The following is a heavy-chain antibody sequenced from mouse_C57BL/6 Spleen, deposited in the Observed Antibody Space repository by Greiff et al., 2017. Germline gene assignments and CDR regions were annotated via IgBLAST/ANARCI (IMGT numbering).Heavy chain of an antibody. J-gene: IGHJ2*01. CDR1: GYAFSSYW. CDR2: IYPGDGDT. V-gene: IGHV1-80*01. D-gene: IGHD1-1*01. CDR3: ASRGYYYGSSIDY. Sequence: VQRVESGAELVKPGASVKISCKASGYAFSSYWMNWVKQRPGKGLEWIGQIYPGDGDTNYNGKFKGKATLTADKSSSTAYMQLSSLTSEDSAVYFCASRGYYYGSSIDYWGQGTTRTVSS.